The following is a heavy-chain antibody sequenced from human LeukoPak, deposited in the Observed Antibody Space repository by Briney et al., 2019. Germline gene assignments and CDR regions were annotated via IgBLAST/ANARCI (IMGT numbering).Heavy chain of an antibody. CDR1: GHTFTGYY. Sequence: ASVKVSCKASGHTFTGYYMHWVRQAPGQGLEWMGWINPNSGGTNYAQKFQGRVTMTRDTSISTAYMELSRLRSDDTAVYYCARVRVVRGVIGWFDPWGQGTLVTVSS. CDR3: ARVRVVRGVIGWFDP. J-gene: IGHJ5*02. CDR2: INPNSGGT. D-gene: IGHD3-10*01. V-gene: IGHV1-2*02.